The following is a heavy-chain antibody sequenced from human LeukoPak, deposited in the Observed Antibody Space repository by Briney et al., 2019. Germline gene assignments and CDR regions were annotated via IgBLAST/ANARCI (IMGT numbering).Heavy chain of an antibody. D-gene: IGHD2-8*02. CDR2: IFPSGGEI. V-gene: IGHV3-23*01. Sequence: GRSLRLSCAAAGFTFSTFAIIWVRHPPRKVLEWVSSIFPSGGEIHYADSVRGRFTISTDNSKSTLSLQMNSLRAEDTAIYYCATYRQVLLPFESWGQGTLVALSS. CDR3: ATYRQVLLPFES. CDR1: GFTFSTFA. J-gene: IGHJ4*02.